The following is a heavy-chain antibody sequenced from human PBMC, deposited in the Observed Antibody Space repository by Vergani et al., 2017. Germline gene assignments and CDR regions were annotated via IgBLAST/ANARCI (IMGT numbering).Heavy chain of an antibody. CDR2: FNTSERT. D-gene: IGHD3-10*01. CDR3: ARLTMVRGVRGFDY. J-gene: IGHJ4*02. CDR1: GGSISSGSYY. V-gene: IGHV4-61*02. Sequence: QVQLQESGPGLVKPSQTLSLTCTVSGGSISSGSYYWSWIRQPDGKGLEWIGRFNTSERTNYNPSQKSLVTISVATSKNKFSLKLSLVTAADTAVYYCARLTMVRGVRGFDYWGQGTLVTVSS.